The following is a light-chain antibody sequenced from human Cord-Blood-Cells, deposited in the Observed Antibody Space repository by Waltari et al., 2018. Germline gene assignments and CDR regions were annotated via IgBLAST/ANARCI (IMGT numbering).Light chain of an antibody. V-gene: IGKV1-NL1*01. CDR1: QGISNS. CDR2: AAS. Sequence: DIQMTQSPHSLSPSVVDRVTITCRASQGISNSLAWYQHKPGRAPKLLLYAASRLESGGPSRFSGSGSGTDYTLTISSLQPEDFATYDCQQYYSTPYTFGQGTKLEIK. J-gene: IGKJ2*01. CDR3: QQYYSTPYT.